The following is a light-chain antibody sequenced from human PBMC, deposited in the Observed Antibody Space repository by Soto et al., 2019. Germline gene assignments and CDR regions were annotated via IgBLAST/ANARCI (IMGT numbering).Light chain of an antibody. CDR1: QSVSSNL. CDR3: QQYETSPRT. CDR2: GAS. Sequence: IVLTQSPGTLSLSPGERTTLSCRSSQSVSSNLLDWYQQKPGQAPRLVIYGASSRATGIPDRFSGSGSGTDFTLTISRLEPEDFAVYYCQQYETSPRTFGQGTKVDI. J-gene: IGKJ1*01. V-gene: IGKV3-20*01.